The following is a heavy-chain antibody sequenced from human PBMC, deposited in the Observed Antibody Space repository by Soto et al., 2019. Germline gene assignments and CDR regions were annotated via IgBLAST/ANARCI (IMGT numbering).Heavy chain of an antibody. V-gene: IGHV3-48*03. CDR1: GFTLSSSE. J-gene: IGHJ3*02. D-gene: IGHD1-26*01. CDR3: ARGLEYYFKPGVFDI. Sequence: PGGSLRLSCAASGFTLSSSEMSWVRQAPGKGLEWVSYVGSSGDTKYYADSVKGRFTISRDNAKNSLYLQMNSLRAEDTAVYYCARGLEYYFKPGVFDIWGQGTMVTVSS. CDR2: VGSSGDTK.